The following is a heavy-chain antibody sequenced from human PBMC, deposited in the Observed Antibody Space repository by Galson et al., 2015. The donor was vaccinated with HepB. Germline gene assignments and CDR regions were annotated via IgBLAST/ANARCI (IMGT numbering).Heavy chain of an antibody. CDR3: VRALYDSSGYSNLYGAFDI. Sequence: SVKVSCKASGGTFSSYTISWVRQAPGQGLEWMGRIIPILGIANYAQKFQGRVTITADKSTSTAYMELSSLRSEDTAVYYCVRALYDSSGYSNLYGAFDIWGQGTMVTVSS. V-gene: IGHV1-69*02. D-gene: IGHD3-22*01. CDR2: IIPILGIA. J-gene: IGHJ3*02. CDR1: GGTFSSYT.